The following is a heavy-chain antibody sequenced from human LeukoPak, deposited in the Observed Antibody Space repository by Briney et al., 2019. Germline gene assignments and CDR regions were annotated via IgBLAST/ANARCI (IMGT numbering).Heavy chain of an antibody. J-gene: IGHJ3*02. CDR3: ARDWVGVVHDAFDI. V-gene: IGHV7-4-1*02. Sequence: ASVNVSCKASGYTFTSYAMNWVRQAPGQGLEWMGWIDTNTGNPTYAQGFTGRFVFSLDTSASTAYLQISSLKAEDTAVYYCARDWVGVVHDAFDIWGQGTMVTVSS. CDR1: GYTFTSYA. CDR2: IDTNTGNP. D-gene: IGHD3-3*01.